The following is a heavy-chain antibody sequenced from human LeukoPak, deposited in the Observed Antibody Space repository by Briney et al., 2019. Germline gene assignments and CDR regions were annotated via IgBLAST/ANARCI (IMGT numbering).Heavy chain of an antibody. CDR3: ARDLWFGELLWPSAFDI. D-gene: IGHD3-10*01. CDR1: GGSISSYY. CDR2: IYYSGST. J-gene: IGHJ3*02. V-gene: IGHV4-59*08. Sequence: SETLSLTCTVSGGSISSYYWSWIRQPPGKGLEWIGYIYYSGSTNYNPSLKSRVTISVDTSKNQFSLKLSSVTAADTAVYYCARDLWFGELLWPSAFDIWDQGTMVTVSS.